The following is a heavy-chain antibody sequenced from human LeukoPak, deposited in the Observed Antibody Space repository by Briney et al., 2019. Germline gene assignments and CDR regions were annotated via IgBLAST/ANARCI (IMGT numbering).Heavy chain of an antibody. D-gene: IGHD2/OR15-2a*01. J-gene: IGHJ4*02. CDR3: ARVDQSTSRPFDY. CDR2: VNPISAGT. V-gene: IGHV1-2*02. CDR1: VYTFTDYY. Sequence: ASVKVSCKASVYTFTDYYLHWVRQAPGQGLEWVGWVNPISAGTGYAHKFQGRVTMTRDTSISSAYMELSRLRSDDTAVYYCARVDQSTSRPFDYWGQGPLVTVSS.